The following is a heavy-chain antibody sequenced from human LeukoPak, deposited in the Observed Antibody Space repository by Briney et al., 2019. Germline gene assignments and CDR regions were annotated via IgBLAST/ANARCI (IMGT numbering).Heavy chain of an antibody. CDR2: IDWDDDK. CDR3: ARTADGSHFDY. CDR1: GFSLSTNGMR. J-gene: IGHJ4*02. D-gene: IGHD5-24*01. Sequence: SGPTLVNPTQTLTLTCTFSGFSLSTNGMRASWIRQPPGKALEWLARIDWDDDKFYSTSLKTRLTISKDTSKNLVVLIMTNMDPVDTAMYYCARTADGSHFDYWGQGTLVTVSS. V-gene: IGHV2-70*04.